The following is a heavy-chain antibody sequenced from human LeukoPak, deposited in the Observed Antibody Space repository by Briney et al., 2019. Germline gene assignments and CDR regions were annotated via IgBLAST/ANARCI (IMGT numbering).Heavy chain of an antibody. CDR3: ARAGGWSNWFDP. D-gene: IGHD6-19*01. V-gene: IGHV4-4*07. Sequence: SETLSLTCTVSGGSISSYYWSWIRRPARKGVEWIGHIYTSGSTNYNPSLKSRVTMSVDTSKNQFSLKLSSVTAADTAVYYCARAGGWSNWFDPWGQGTLVTVSS. CDR1: GGSISSYY. J-gene: IGHJ5*02. CDR2: IYTSGST.